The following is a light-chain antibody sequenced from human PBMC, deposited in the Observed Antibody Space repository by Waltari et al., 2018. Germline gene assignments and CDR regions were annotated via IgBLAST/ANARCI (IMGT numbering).Light chain of an antibody. CDR1: QTVLYSSDNNNY. CDR3: QQYYDTPRT. J-gene: IGKJ1*01. Sequence: DIVMTQSPDSLAVSLGERATINCKSSQTVLYSSDNNNYVAWYQQKLGQPPKLLIYWASTRASGVPDRFSGSGTGTDFTLTISSLQADDVAVYYCQQYYDTPRTFGQGTRVEIK. V-gene: IGKV4-1*01. CDR2: WAS.